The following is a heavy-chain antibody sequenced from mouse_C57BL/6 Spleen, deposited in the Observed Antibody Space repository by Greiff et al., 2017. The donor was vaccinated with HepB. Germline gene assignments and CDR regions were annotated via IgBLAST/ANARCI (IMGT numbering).Heavy chain of an antibody. CDR1: GYTFTSYW. V-gene: IGHV1-52*01. Sequence: QVQLKQPGAELVRPGSSVKLSCKASGYTFTSYWMHWVKQRPIQGLEWIGNIDPSDSETHYNQKFKDKATLTVDKSSSTAYMQLSSLTSEDSAVYYCAIYDGYQTWFAYWGQGTLVTVSA. J-gene: IGHJ3*01. CDR2: IDPSDSET. CDR3: AIYDGYQTWFAY. D-gene: IGHD2-3*01.